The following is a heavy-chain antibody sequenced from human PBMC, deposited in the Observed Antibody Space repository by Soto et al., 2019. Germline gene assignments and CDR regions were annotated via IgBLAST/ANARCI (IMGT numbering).Heavy chain of an antibody. V-gene: IGHV3-49*04. CDR3: TYLDCLPEEYYYYGMDV. J-gene: IGHJ6*02. D-gene: IGHD3-9*01. Sequence: PGGSLRLSCTASGFTFGDYAMSWVRQAPGKGLEWVGFIRSKAYGGTTEYAASVKGRFTISRDDSKSIAYLQMNSLKTEDTAVYYCTYLDCLPEEYYYYGMDVWGQGXTVTVS. CDR1: GFTFGDYA. CDR2: IRSKAYGGTT.